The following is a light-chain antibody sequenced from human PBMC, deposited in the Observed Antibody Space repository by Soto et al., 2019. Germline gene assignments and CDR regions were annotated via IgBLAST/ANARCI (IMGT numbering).Light chain of an antibody. CDR3: QHYTDYSWT. V-gene: IGKV1-5*03. Sequence: DIHLTQSPSTLSASVGDRITITCRASQSISRWLAWYQQNPGKAPKLLIYTTYSLESGVTSTFSGSGAGTEFHLTSSRLQPDDFATYYCQHYTDYSWTFGQGTKVEIK. CDR2: TTY. CDR1: QSISRW. J-gene: IGKJ1*01.